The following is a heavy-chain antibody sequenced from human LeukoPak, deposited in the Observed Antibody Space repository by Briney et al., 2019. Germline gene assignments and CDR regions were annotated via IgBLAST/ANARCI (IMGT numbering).Heavy chain of an antibody. CDR2: IYYSGST. J-gene: IGHJ5*02. CDR1: GGSISSYY. V-gene: IGHV4-59*01. CDR3: ARDDYSNRGGWFDP. D-gene: IGHD4-11*01. Sequence: TPSETLSLTCTVSGGSISSYYWSWIRQPPGKGLEWIGYIYYSGSTNYNPSLKSRVTISVDTSKNQFSLKLSSVTAADTAVYYCARDDYSNRGGWFDPWGQGTLVTVSS.